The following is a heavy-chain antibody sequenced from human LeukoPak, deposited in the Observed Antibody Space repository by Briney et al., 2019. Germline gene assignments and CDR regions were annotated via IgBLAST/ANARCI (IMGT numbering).Heavy chain of an antibody. CDR1: GFTFSSYA. V-gene: IGHV3-33*08. Sequence: GRSLRLSCAASGFTFSSYAMHWVRQAPGKGLEWVAVIWYDGTNKYYGDSVKGRFTISRDNSKNTLYLQINSLRVEDTAVYYCARDKIYDFWSGHNFDYWGQGTLVTVSS. D-gene: IGHD3-3*01. J-gene: IGHJ4*02. CDR2: IWYDGTNK. CDR3: ARDKIYDFWSGHNFDY.